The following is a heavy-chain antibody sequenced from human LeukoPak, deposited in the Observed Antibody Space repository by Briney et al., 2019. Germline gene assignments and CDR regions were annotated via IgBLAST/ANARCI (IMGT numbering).Heavy chain of an antibody. Sequence: ASVTVSCKAFAYTFTSYDINWVRQAAGQGLEGMGWMNPNSGNTDYAQRFQGRVTITRDNSISTAYMELSNLTSEDTAVYFCARGSGFERKDSFSYWGQGTLVTVSS. D-gene: IGHD5-12*01. CDR3: ARGSGFERKDSFSY. J-gene: IGHJ4*02. CDR2: MNPNSGNT. V-gene: IGHV1-8*01. CDR1: AYTFTSYD.